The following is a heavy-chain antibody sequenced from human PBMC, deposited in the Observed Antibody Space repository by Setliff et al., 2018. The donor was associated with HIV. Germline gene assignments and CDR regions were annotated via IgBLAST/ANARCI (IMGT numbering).Heavy chain of an antibody. Sequence: SETLSLTCAVYGGSFSGYFWTWIRQPPQKRLEWIGEINHGGDTNYNPSLKSRVTISVDTSKNQFSLKLSSVTAADTAVYYCARVGDFYDGSGHYSVLDAFDMWGQGAKVTVSS. D-gene: IGHD3-22*01. J-gene: IGHJ3*02. V-gene: IGHV4-34*01. CDR1: GGSFSGYF. CDR3: ARVGDFYDGSGHYSVLDAFDM. CDR2: INHGGDT.